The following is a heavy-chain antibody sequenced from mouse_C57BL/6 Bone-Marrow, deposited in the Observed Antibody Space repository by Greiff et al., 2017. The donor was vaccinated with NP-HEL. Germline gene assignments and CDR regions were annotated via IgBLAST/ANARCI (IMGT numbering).Heavy chain of an antibody. CDR2: IDPENGDT. Sequence: VQLQQSGAELVRPGASVKLSCTASGFNIKDDYMHWVKQRPEQGLEWIGWIDPENGDTEYASKFQGKATITADTSSNTAYLQLSSLTSEDTAVYYCTLYYYGSSPCAYWGQGTLVTVSA. J-gene: IGHJ3*01. CDR3: TLYYYGSSPCAY. CDR1: GFNIKDDY. V-gene: IGHV14-4*01. D-gene: IGHD1-1*01.